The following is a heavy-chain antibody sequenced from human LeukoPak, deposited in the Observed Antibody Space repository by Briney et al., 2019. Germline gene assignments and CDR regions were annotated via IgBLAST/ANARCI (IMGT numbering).Heavy chain of an antibody. Sequence: GGSLRLSCSASGFTLSGYAMHWVRQAPGKGLEYVSAISPNGAITKYADSVKGRFTISRDNSKNTLYLQMSSLRAEDTAVYYCVKGSSPSSYYFDYWGQGALVTVSS. CDR3: VKGSSPSSYYFDY. V-gene: IGHV3-64D*06. CDR1: GFTLSGYA. J-gene: IGHJ4*02. CDR2: ISPNGAIT.